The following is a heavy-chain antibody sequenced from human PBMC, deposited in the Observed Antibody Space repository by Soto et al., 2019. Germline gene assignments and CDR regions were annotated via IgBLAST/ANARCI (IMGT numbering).Heavy chain of an antibody. D-gene: IGHD3-22*01. CDR1: GYTFTSYY. J-gene: IGHJ4*02. CDR3: ARDRAINMISTFDN. Sequence: QVLLVQSGAEVKKPGASMKVSCKASGYTFTSYYMHWVRQVPGQGLEWMGIINPSGGSTEYARRFKGRVTMTRDTSTSTVYMELTGLRSEDTAVYYCARDRAINMISTFDNWGQGTLVTVSS. CDR2: INPSGGST. V-gene: IGHV1-46*01.